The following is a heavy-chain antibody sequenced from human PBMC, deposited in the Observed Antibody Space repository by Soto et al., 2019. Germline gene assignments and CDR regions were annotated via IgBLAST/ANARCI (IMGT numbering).Heavy chain of an antibody. CDR1: GAALNSGNYY. J-gene: IGHJ5*02. CDR3: ARLRIATNNYKWFDP. CDR2: IYVTGAV. Sequence: KTSETLSLTCSVSGAALNSGNYYWSWIRQVPGKGLEWIGHIYVTGAVDYNPSLRDRITISQDTSERQFSLNLRLVTAADTAVCYCARLRIATNNYKWFDPWGQGTLVTVSS. V-gene: IGHV4-31*03. D-gene: IGHD2-21*01.